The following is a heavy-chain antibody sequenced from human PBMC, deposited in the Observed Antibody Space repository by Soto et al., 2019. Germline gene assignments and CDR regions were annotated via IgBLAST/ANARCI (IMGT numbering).Heavy chain of an antibody. V-gene: IGHV1-2*02. CDR2: INPNSGGT. CDR1: GYTFTGYY. D-gene: IGHD6-6*01. CDR3: ARTHSSSWFYYYYGMDV. J-gene: IGHJ6*02. Sequence: VQLVQSGAEVKKPGASVKVSCKASGYTFTGYYMHWVRQAPGQGLEWMGWINPNSGGTNYAQKFQGRVTMTRDTSISTAYMELSRLRSDDTAVYYCARTHSSSWFYYYYGMDVWGQGTTVTVSS.